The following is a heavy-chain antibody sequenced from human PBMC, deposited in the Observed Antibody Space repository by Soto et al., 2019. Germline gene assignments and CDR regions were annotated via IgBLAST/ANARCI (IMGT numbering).Heavy chain of an antibody. CDR2: VSGSGAST. CDR3: ARDDVLCDGGRCYGIPLDV. V-gene: IGHV3-23*01. J-gene: IGHJ6*03. Sequence: GGSLRLSCLASEFTIASYAVSWVRQAPGKGLEWVSVVSGSGASTDYADAVKGRFTISRDTAETTLHLQMDSLRVEDTAVYYCARDDVLCDGGRCYGIPLDVWGKGTTVTVS. D-gene: IGHD2-15*01. CDR1: EFTIASYA.